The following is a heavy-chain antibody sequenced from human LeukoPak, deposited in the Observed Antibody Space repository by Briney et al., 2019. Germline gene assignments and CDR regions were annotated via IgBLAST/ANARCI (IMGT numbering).Heavy chain of an antibody. Sequence: GGSLRLSCAASGFTLSDYYMTWLRQTPGKGLEWLSSISNSGTTIYYADSVKGRFTISRDNAKNSLYLQMNSLRAEDTAVYYCARRGWSRQFDYWGQGTQVTVSS. J-gene: IGHJ4*02. D-gene: IGHD3-3*01. CDR1: GFTLSDYY. CDR2: ISNSGTTI. CDR3: ARRGWSRQFDY. V-gene: IGHV3-11*01.